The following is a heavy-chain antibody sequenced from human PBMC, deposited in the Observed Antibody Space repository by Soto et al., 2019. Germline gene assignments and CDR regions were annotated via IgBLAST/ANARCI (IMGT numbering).Heavy chain of an antibody. J-gene: IGHJ4*02. CDR1: GFTSGRYW. CDR3: ARDPYTWNGPFDS. D-gene: IGHD1-20*01. Sequence: EVQLVESGGGLVKPGGSLRLSCAASGFTSGRYWMHWVRQAPGKGLVWVSRISNDGSTTGYADSVKGRFTISRDNANNTLYLQMNSLRAEDTAVYHCARDPYTWNGPFDSWGKGTLVTVSS. V-gene: IGHV3-74*01. CDR2: ISNDGSTT.